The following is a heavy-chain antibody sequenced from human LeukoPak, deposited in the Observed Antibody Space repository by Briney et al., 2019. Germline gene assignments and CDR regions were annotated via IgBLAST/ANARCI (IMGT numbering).Heavy chain of an antibody. CDR1: GGSISSYY. V-gene: IGHV4-59*01. CDR2: IYYSGST. Sequence: SDTLSLTCTVSGGSISSYYWSWIRQPPGKGLEWIGYIYYSGSTNYNPSLKSRVTISVDTSKNQFSLKLSSVTAADTAVYYCARDLSTIRAFDIWGQGTMVTVSS. D-gene: IGHD3-9*01. J-gene: IGHJ3*02. CDR3: ARDLSTIRAFDI.